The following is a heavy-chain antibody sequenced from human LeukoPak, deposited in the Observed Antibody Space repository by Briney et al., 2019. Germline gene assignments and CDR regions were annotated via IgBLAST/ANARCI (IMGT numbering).Heavy chain of an antibody. D-gene: IGHD3-22*01. V-gene: IGHV1-24*01. CDR2: FDPEDGET. CDR3: ATALIGSGYYYDFDY. J-gene: IGHJ4*02. CDR1: GYTFTSYA. Sequence: GASVKVSCKASGYTFTSYAMNWVRQAPGKGLEWMGGFDPEDGETIYAQKFQGRVTMTEDTSTDTAYMELSSLRSEDTAVYYCATALIGSGYYYDFDYWGQGTLVTVSS.